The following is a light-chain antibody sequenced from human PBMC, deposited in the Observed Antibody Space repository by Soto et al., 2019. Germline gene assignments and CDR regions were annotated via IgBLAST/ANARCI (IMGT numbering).Light chain of an antibody. V-gene: IGKV3-15*01. Sequence: EIVMTQSPATLSVSPGERATLFCRASASVSTNLAWYQQKPGQAPRLLIYDASSRATGIPARFSGSGSGTEFTLTISSLLSEDSAVYYCQQNHKWPPLTFGGGTKVEIK. CDR2: DAS. CDR1: ASVSTN. J-gene: IGKJ4*01. CDR3: QQNHKWPPLT.